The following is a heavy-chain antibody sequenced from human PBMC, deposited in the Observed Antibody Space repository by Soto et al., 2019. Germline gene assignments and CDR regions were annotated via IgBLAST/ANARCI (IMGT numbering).Heavy chain of an antibody. Sequence: SETLSLTCTVSGGSISSSSYYWGWIRQPPGKGLEWIGSIYYSGSTYYNPSLKSRVTISVDTSKNQFSLKLSSVTAADTAVYYCSRGRGYDFWSGSLYYFDYWGQGTLVTVSS. D-gene: IGHD3-3*01. CDR1: GGSISSSSYY. CDR3: SRGRGYDFWSGSLYYFDY. J-gene: IGHJ4*02. CDR2: IYYSGST. V-gene: IGHV4-39*01.